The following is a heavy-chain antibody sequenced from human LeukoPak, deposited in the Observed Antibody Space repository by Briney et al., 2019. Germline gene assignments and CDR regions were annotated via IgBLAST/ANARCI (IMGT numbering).Heavy chain of an antibody. D-gene: IGHD6-19*01. CDR1: GGSISSSSYY. CDR3: ARGGLDTHYYYYYYMDV. J-gene: IGHJ6*03. V-gene: IGHV4-39*07. CDR2: IYYSGST. Sequence: SETLSLTCTVSGGSISSSSYYWGWIRQPPGKGLEWIGSIYYSGSTYYNPSLKSRVTISVDTSKNQFSLKLSSVTAADTAVYYCARGGLDTHYYYYYYMDVWGKGTTVTISS.